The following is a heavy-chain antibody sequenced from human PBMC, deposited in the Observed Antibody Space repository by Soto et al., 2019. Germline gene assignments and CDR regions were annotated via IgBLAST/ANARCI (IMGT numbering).Heavy chain of an antibody. CDR2: INTDGSST. D-gene: IGHD3-9*01. CDR1: GFSFSSYW. Sequence: EVQLVESEGGLVQPGGSLRLSCADSGFSFSSYWMHWVRQGPGKGLVWVARINTDGSSTNYADSVKGRFTISRDNAKNTLYLQMNSLRAEDTAVYYCARSPGGYYIDWGQGTMVTVSS. V-gene: IGHV3-74*01. J-gene: IGHJ3*01. CDR3: ARSPGGYYID.